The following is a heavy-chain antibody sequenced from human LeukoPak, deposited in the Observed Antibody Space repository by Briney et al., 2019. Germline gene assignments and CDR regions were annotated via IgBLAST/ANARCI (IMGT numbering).Heavy chain of an antibody. J-gene: IGHJ4*02. CDR2: ISGSSSYI. D-gene: IGHD1-26*01. CDR1: GFTFSSCS. CDR3: ARDSANVVGAKSIFDY. V-gene: IGHV3-21*01. Sequence: GGSLRLSCAASGFTFSSCSMNWVRQAPGKGLEWVSSISGSSSYIYYADSVKGRFTISRDNAKNSLHLQMSSLRAEDTAVYYCARDSANVVGAKSIFDYWGQGALVTVSS.